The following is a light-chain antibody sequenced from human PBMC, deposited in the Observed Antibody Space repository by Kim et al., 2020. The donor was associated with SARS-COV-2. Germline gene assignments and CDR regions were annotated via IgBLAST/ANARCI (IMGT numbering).Light chain of an antibody. V-gene: IGLV3-19*01. Sequence: SSELTQYPAVSVALGQTVRITCQGDSLRSYYASWYQQKPGQAPVLVIYGKNNRPSGIPDRFSGSSSGNTASLTITGAQAEDEADYYCNSRDSSGNHLGVFGTGTKVTVL. CDR2: GKN. CDR1: SLRSYY. J-gene: IGLJ1*01. CDR3: NSRDSSGNHLGV.